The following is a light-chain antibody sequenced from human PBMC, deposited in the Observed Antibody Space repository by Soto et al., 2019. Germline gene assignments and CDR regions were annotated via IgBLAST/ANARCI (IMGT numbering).Light chain of an antibody. CDR2: DVN. V-gene: IGLV2-8*01. CDR3: SSHAGGQNVV. J-gene: IGLJ2*01. Sequence: QSALTQPPSASGSPGRSLTISCTGTSSDVGGYNYVSWYQQHPGKAPKVMIYDVNKRPSGVPDRFSGSKSGNTASLTVSGLQAEDEGDYYCSSHAGGQNVVFGGGTKLTVL. CDR1: SSDVGGYNY.